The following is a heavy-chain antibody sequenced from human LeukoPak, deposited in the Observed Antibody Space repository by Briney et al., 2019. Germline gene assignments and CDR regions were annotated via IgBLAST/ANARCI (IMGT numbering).Heavy chain of an antibody. D-gene: IGHD2-2*01. J-gene: IGHJ4*02. CDR2: INPNSGGT. CDR3: ARQVVPAAHLDY. V-gene: IGHV1-2*04. Sequence: ASVKVSCKASGYTFTGYYMHWVRQAPGQGLEWMGWINPNSGGTNYAQKFQGWVTMTRDTSISTAYMELSRLRSDDTAVYYCARQVVPAAHLDYWGQGTLVTVSS. CDR1: GYTFTGYY.